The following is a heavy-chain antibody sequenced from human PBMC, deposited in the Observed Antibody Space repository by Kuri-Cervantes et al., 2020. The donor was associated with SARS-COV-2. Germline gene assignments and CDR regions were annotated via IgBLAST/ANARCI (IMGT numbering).Heavy chain of an antibody. V-gene: IGHV3-11*04. CDR1: GFIFSDYY. CDR3: ARESWAWLQLFDAFDI. Sequence: GGSLRLSCTASGFIFSDYYMTWIRQAPGKGLEWVSYISSSSSSIYYADSVKGRFTISRDNAKNSLYLQMNSLRAEDTAVYYCARESWAWLQLFDAFDIWGQGTMVTVSS. CDR2: ISSSSSSI. J-gene: IGHJ3*02. D-gene: IGHD5-24*01.